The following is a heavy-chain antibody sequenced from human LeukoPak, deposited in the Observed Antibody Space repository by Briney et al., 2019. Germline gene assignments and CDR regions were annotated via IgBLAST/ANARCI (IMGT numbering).Heavy chain of an antibody. Sequence: PGGSLRLSCAASGFTFSSYGMHWVRQAPGKGLEWLAIISSDGTHKYYADSVKGRFTVSRDDSETSLYLQMSSLRSEDTAKYFCARDTSRGDFHDAFDFWGQGTTVTVSS. CDR2: ISSDGTHK. J-gene: IGHJ3*01. D-gene: IGHD3-16*01. CDR3: ARDTSRGDFHDAFDF. V-gene: IGHV3-30*19. CDR1: GFTFSSYG.